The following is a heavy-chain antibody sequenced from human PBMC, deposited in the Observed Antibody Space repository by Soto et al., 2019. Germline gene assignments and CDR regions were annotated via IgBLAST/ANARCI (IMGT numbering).Heavy chain of an antibody. CDR1: GFSISADGVG. D-gene: IGHD2-21*02. CDR3: APGRRTASCCGGDCPPFDS. Sequence: ESGPTLVNPTQTLTLTCSCSGFSISADGVGVGWIRQPPGKALEWLAIVYWDDDKRYSPSLKSRLTITKDTSRNQVVLTMTNVSPVDTGTCFCAPGRRTASCCGGDCPPFDSWGQGTLVTVSS. J-gene: IGHJ4*02. CDR2: VYWDDDK. V-gene: IGHV2-5*02.